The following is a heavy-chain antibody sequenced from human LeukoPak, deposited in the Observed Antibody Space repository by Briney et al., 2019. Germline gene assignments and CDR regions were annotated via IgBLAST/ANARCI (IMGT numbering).Heavy chain of an antibody. J-gene: IGHJ4*02. CDR2: LSYDGSIK. CDR3: ARGVSTWYRIDY. V-gene: IGHV3-30*01. CDR1: GFPFSSYS. D-gene: IGHD6-13*01. Sequence: GGSLRLSCAASGFPFSSYSFHWVRQAPGKGLEWVALLSYDGSIKHYADSMKGRFTLSRDNSKSTLYLQMDSLRADDTAVYYCARGVSTWYRIDYWGQGTLVTVSS.